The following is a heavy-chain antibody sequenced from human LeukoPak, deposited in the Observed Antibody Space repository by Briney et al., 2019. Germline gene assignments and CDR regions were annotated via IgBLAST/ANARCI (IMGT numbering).Heavy chain of an antibody. CDR3: ATDGAGFDT. V-gene: IGHV3-11*01. CDR2: INIGGTNT. Sequence: GGSLRLSCAASGFTFNDYYMSWIRQAPGKGLEWLSYINIGGTNTHYADSVKGRFTISRDNAKKSLYLEMNNLRAEDTAVYYCATDGAGFDTWGQGGLVTVSS. J-gene: IGHJ5*02. CDR1: GFTFNDYY.